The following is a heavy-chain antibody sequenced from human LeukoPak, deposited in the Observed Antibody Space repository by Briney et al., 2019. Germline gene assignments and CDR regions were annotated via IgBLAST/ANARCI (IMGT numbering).Heavy chain of an antibody. CDR2: IITIFGRA. J-gene: IGHJ5*01. V-gene: IGHV1-69*06. D-gene: IGHD3-10*01. Sequence: SVKVSCKASGGTFSSYAISWVRHAPGQGLEWMGGIITIFGRANYAQTFQGRVPITAAKSTITGYMELRSLSSEDTAVYSCASGYGTGRFRVWFDYWGQGTLVTVSS. CDR3: ASGYGTGRFRVWFDY. CDR1: GGTFSSYA.